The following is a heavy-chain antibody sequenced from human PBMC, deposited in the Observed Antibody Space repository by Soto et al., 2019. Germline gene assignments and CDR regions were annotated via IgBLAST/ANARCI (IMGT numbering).Heavy chain of an antibody. Sequence: SGPTLVNPTETLTLTCTVSGFSLSNARMGVSWIRQPPGKALEWLAHIFSNDEKSYSTSLKSRLTISKDTSKSQVVLTMTNMDPVDTATYYCARMPYYDILTGYISHFDYWGQGTLVTVSS. J-gene: IGHJ4*02. CDR3: ARMPYYDILTGYISHFDY. CDR2: IFSNDEK. D-gene: IGHD3-9*01. CDR1: GFSLSNARMG. V-gene: IGHV2-26*01.